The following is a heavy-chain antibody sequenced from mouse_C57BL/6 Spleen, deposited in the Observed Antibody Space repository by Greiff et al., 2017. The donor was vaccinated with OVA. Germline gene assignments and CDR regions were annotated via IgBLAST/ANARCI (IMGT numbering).Heavy chain of an antibody. J-gene: IGHJ4*01. CDR3: AFYYYGSSGTDYYAMDY. V-gene: IGHV1-43*01. Sequence: EVQLQQSGPELVKPGASVKISCKASGYSFTGYYMHWVKQSSEKSLEWIGEINPSTGGTSYNQKFKGKATLTVDKSSSTAYMQLKSLTSEDSAVYYCAFYYYGSSGTDYYAMDYWGQGTSVTVSS. D-gene: IGHD1-1*01. CDR2: INPSTGGT. CDR1: GYSFTGYY.